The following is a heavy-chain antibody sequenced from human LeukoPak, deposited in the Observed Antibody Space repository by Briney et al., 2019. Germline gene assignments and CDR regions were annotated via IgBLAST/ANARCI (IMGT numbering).Heavy chain of an antibody. J-gene: IGHJ5*02. CDR1: GYTFTSYD. D-gene: IGHD3-22*01. Sequence: GSVKVSCKASGYTFTSYDINWVRQATGQGLEWMGWMYPNSGNTGYAQKFQGRVTITRNTSISTAYMELSSLRSEDTAVYYCARSSYYYDSSGPGNWFDPWGQGTLVTVSS. CDR3: ARSSYYYDSSGPGNWFDP. CDR2: MYPNSGNT. V-gene: IGHV1-8*03.